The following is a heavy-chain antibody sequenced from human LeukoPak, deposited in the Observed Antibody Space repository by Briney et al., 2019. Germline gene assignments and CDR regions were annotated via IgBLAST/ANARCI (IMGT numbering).Heavy chain of an antibody. V-gene: IGHV3-30*04. D-gene: IGHD5-24*01. Sequence: GGSLRLSCVVSGFNFDNFAMHWVRQPLGKGLEWVAVISHDGRTKCYADSMKGRITISRDNSKNTLFLQMNNLRSEDTAVYFCARPSPPGDGYNPPDHWGQGTLVTVSS. CDR1: GFNFDNFA. J-gene: IGHJ4*02. CDR2: ISHDGRTK. CDR3: ARPSPPGDGYNPPDH.